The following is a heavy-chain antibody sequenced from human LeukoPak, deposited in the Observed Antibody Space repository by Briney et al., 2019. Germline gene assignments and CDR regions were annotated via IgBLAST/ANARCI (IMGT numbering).Heavy chain of an antibody. CDR1: GFTVSSSF. V-gene: IGHV3-53*01. J-gene: IGHJ4*02. D-gene: IGHD4-11*01. CDR2: IYSGGST. Sequence: PTGGSLRLSCAASGFTVSSSFMSWVRQAPGKGLEWVSVIYSGGSTYYADSVKGRFTISRDNSKNTLYLQMNSLRADDTAVYYCVRDGVDYSFEYWGQGTLVTVSS. CDR3: VRDGVDYSFEY.